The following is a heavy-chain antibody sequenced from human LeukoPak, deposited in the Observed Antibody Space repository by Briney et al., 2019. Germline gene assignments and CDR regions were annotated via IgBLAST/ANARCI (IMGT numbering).Heavy chain of an antibody. Sequence: GGSLRLSCAASGFTFSTYWITWVRQAPGKGLEWVANIKEDGTEKYYVDSVKGRFTISRDNAKNSLYLQRNSLRAEDTAVYYCARDRDRYFDYWGQGTLVTVSS. CDR1: GFTFSTYW. V-gene: IGHV3-7*01. J-gene: IGHJ4*02. CDR3: ARDRDRYFDY. CDR2: IKEDGTEK. D-gene: IGHD2-15*01.